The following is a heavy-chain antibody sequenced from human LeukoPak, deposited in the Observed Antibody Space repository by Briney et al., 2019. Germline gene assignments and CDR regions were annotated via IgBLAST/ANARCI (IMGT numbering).Heavy chain of an antibody. CDR2: IIPIFGTA. J-gene: IGHJ6*02. CDR1: GGTFSSYA. V-gene: IGHV1-69*13. D-gene: IGHD6-13*01. CDR3: ARDPRIAAADFYYYYGMDV. Sequence: ASVKVSCKASGGTFSSYAISWVRQAPGQGLEWMGGIIPIFGTANYAQKFQGRVTITADESTSTAYMELSSLRSEDTAVYYCARDPRIAAADFYYYYGMDVWGQGTTVTVSS.